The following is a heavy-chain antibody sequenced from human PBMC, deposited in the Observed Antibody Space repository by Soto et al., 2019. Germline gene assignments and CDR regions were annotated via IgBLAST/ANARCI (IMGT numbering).Heavy chain of an antibody. D-gene: IGHD3-16*02. J-gene: IGHJ4*02. V-gene: IGHV4-39*01. CDR3: VASRANMITFGGVIFY. CDR1: VGSISSSSYY. CDR2: IYYSGST. Sequence: PSETLSLTCTVSVGSISSSSYYWGWIRQPPGKGLEWIGSIYYSGSTYYNPSLKSRVTISVDTSKNQFSLKLSSVTAADTAVYYCVASRANMITFGGVIFYWGQGTLVTVSS.